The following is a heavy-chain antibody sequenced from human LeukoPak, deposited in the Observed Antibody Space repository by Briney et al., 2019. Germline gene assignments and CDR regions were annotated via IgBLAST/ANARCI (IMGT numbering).Heavy chain of an antibody. CDR2: IYSGGST. D-gene: IGHD6-13*01. Sequence: GGSLRLSCAASGFIVGNNYMSWVRQAPGKGLEWVSVIYSGGSTYYADSVKGRFTISRDNSKNTLYLQMSSLRAEDTAVCYCARVLYSSSWYEDYYFDFWGQGTLVTVSS. CDR3: ARVLYSSSWYEDYYFDF. V-gene: IGHV3-53*01. CDR1: GFIVGNNY. J-gene: IGHJ4*02.